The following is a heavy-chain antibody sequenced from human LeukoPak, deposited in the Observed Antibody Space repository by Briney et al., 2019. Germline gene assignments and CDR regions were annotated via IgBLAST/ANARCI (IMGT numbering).Heavy chain of an antibody. CDR1: GGSISSYY. D-gene: IGHD2-15*01. CDR3: ARERCSGGSCYLGGVLRGYFDS. CDR2: IYYSGSI. J-gene: IGHJ4*02. V-gene: IGHV4-59*01. Sequence: TSETLSLTCIISGGSISSYYWSWIRQPPGKGLEWIGYIYYSGSINYNPSLKSRVTISVDTSKNQFSLKLSSVTAADTAVYYCARERCSGGSCYLGGVLRGYFDSWGQGTLVTVSS.